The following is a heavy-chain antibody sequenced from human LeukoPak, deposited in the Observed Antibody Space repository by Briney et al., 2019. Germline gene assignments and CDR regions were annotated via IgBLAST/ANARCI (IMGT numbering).Heavy chain of an antibody. V-gene: IGHV4-59*01. CDR1: GGSINSYY. Sequence: SETLSLTCTVSGGSINSYYWSWIRQPPGKRLHWIGFIYSSGSTDYNPSLESRVTISLDTSKNQFSLKMTSVTAADTAVYYCARGRDGSSPWYFDYWGQGTLVTVSS. CDR3: ARGRDGSSPWYFDY. CDR2: IYSSGST. D-gene: IGHD5-24*01. J-gene: IGHJ4*02.